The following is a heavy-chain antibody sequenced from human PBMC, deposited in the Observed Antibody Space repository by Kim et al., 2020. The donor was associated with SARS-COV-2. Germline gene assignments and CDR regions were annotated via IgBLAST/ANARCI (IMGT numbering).Heavy chain of an antibody. D-gene: IGHD3-9*01. V-gene: IGHV3-33*01. CDR1: GFAMSNYG. Sequence: GGSLRLSCAASGFAMSNYGMHWVRQAPGKGLEWVSLIWYDGGNKYYADSVKGRFTISRDNSKNTLYLQMNSLRAEDTAVYYCARDYAGYFKGLDVWGQGT. CDR3: ARDYAGYFKGLDV. J-gene: IGHJ6*02. CDR2: IWYDGGNK.